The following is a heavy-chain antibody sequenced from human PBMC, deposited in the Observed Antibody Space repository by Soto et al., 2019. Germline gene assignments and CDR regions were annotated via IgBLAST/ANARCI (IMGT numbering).Heavy chain of an antibody. CDR2: IDPSDSYT. Sequence: GSLKISCKGSGYSFTSYWISWVRQMPGKGLEWMGRIDPSDSYTNYSPSFQGHVTISADKSISTAYLQWSSLKASDTAMYYCASRGGTIAARPVLHYYYYGMDVWGQGTTVTVSS. V-gene: IGHV5-10-1*01. CDR3: ASRGGTIAARPVLHYYYYGMDV. CDR1: GYSFTSYW. J-gene: IGHJ6*02. D-gene: IGHD6-6*01.